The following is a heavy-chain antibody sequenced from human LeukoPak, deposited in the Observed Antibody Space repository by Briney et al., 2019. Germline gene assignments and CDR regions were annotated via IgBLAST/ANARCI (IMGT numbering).Heavy chain of an antibody. Sequence: SETLSLTCAVYGGSFSGYYWSWIRQPPGKWLEWIGEINHSGSTNYNPSLKSRVTISVDTSKNQFSLKLSSVTAADTAVYYCARLSVVPAAIPWGQGTLVTVSS. CDR1: GGSFSGYY. V-gene: IGHV4-34*01. D-gene: IGHD2-2*01. CDR3: ARLSVVPAAIP. J-gene: IGHJ5*02. CDR2: INHSGST.